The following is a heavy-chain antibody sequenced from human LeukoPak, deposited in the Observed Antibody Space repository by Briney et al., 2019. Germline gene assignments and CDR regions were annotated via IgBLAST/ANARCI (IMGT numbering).Heavy chain of an antibody. CDR2: ISGSGGST. CDR1: GFTFSSYA. D-gene: IGHD2-15*01. Sequence: GSLRLSCAASGFTFSSYAMSWVRQAPGKGLEWVSAISGSGGSTYYADSVKGRFTISRDNSKNTLYLQMNSLRAEDTAVYYCAKGSGVVVVAAITFDYWGQGTLVTDSS. V-gene: IGHV3-23*01. CDR3: AKGSGVVVVAAITFDY. J-gene: IGHJ4*02.